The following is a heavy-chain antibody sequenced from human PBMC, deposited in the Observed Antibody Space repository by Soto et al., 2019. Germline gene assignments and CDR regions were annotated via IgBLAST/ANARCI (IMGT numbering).Heavy chain of an antibody. CDR2: IKPDESEK. D-gene: IGHD4-4*01. V-gene: IGHV3-7*01. J-gene: IGHJ5*02. Sequence: ESGGGLVQPGGSLRLSCTASGFTFSDSWMTWVRQAPGKGLEWVARIKPDESEKKYADSVKGRFSISRDNAKNSMYLQMDSLSGEDTAVYYCVRGGSNYASWGQGTLVTVSS. CDR3: VRGGSNYAS. CDR1: GFTFSDSW.